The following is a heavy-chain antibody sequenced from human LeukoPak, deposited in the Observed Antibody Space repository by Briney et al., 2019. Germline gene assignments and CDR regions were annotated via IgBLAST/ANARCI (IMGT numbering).Heavy chain of an antibody. CDR3: ARDGIVVVPAAMGGYYYYYGMDV. CDR1: GFTFSSYS. CDR2: ISSSSSNI. D-gene: IGHD2-2*01. V-gene: IGHV3-21*01. J-gene: IGHJ6*02. Sequence: PGGSLRLSCAASGFTFSSYSMNWVRQAPGKGLEWVSSISSSSSNIYYADSVKGRFTISRDNAKNSLYLQMNNLRADDTDVYYCARDGIVVVPAAMGGYYYYYGMDVWGQGTTVTVSS.